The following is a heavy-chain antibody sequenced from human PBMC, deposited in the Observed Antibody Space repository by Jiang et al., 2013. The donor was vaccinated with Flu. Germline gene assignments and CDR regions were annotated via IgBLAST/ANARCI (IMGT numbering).Heavy chain of an antibody. Sequence: IDWDDDKYYSTSLKTRLTISKDTSKNQVVLTMTNMDPVDTATYYCARIYDSSGYYYFDYWGQGTLVTVSS. V-gene: IGHV2-70*01. CDR3: ARIYDSSGYYYFDY. CDR2: IDWDDDK. J-gene: IGHJ4*02. D-gene: IGHD3-22*01.